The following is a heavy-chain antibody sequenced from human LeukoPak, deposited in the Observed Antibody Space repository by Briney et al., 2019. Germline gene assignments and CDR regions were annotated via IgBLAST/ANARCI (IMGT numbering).Heavy chain of an antibody. J-gene: IGHJ6*02. CDR1: GGSISGYY. V-gene: IGHV4-59*01. Sequence: SETLSLTCTVSGGSISGYYWSWIRQPPGMGLEWIGYIYYSGSTDYNPSLKSRVTISVDTSKNQFSLKLSSVTAADTAMYYCARSTGTVTMPYYYGMDVWGQGTTVTVSS. CDR2: IYYSGST. CDR3: ARSTGTVTMPYYYGMDV. D-gene: IGHD4-17*01.